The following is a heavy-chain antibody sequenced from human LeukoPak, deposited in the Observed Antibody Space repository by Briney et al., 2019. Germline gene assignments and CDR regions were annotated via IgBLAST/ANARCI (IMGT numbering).Heavy chain of an antibody. CDR1: GYSISSGYY. J-gene: IGHJ4*02. D-gene: IGHD5-24*01. V-gene: IGHV4-38-2*01. Sequence: PSETLSLTCAVSGYSISSGYYWGWIRQPPGKGLEWIGSIYHSGSTYYNPSLKSRVTISVDTAKNQFSLKLSSVTAADPAVYYCARHVFLRNPLMLRDGYPAPFDYRGQGTLVTVSS. CDR2: IYHSGST. CDR3: ARHVFLRNPLMLRDGYPAPFDY.